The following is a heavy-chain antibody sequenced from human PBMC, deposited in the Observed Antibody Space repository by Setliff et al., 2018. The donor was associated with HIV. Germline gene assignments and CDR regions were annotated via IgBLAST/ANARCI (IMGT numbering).Heavy chain of an antibody. CDR1: GYSISSGYY. V-gene: IGHV4-38-2*01. CDR2: IYHNGNT. CDR3: ARGVVDYDFWSGSGDYYYMDV. D-gene: IGHD3-3*01. Sequence: SETLSLTCDVSGYSISSGYYWGWIRQPPGKGLEWIANIYHNGNTHYNPSVKSRVTISVDTSKNHFSLRLSSVTAADTAVYYCARGVVDYDFWSGSGDYYYMDVWGKGTTVTVSS. J-gene: IGHJ6*03.